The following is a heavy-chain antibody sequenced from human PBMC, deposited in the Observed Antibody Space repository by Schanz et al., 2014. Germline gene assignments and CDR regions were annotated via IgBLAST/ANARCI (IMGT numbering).Heavy chain of an antibody. CDR2: IGGSGGST. Sequence: EVQLVESGGGLVQPGGSLTLSCAASGFTFSSYLMSWVRQAPGKGLEWVSGIGGSGGSTDYADSVKGRFTISRDNSKNTVHLQMNILRAEDTAVYFCAKDRWRATVMVDAFDIWGQGTKVTVSS. CDR1: GFTFSSYL. CDR3: AKDRWRATVMVDAFDI. V-gene: IGHV3-23*04. J-gene: IGHJ3*02. D-gene: IGHD4-4*01.